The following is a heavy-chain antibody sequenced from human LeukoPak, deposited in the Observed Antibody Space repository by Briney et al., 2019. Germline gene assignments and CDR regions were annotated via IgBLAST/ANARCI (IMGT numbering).Heavy chain of an antibody. CDR3: ATGVVNLYYFDY. CDR2: IWYDGSNK. CDR1: GFTFSSYG. D-gene: IGHD3-3*01. J-gene: IGHJ4*02. Sequence: GGSLRLSCAASGFTFSSYGMHWVRQAPGKGLEWVAVIWYDGSNKYYADSVKGRFTISRDNSKNTLYLQMNSLRAEDTAVYYCATGVVNLYYFDYWGQGTLVTVSS. V-gene: IGHV3-30*02.